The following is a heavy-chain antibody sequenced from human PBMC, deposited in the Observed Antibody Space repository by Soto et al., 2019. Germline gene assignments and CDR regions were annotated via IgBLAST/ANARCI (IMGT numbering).Heavy chain of an antibody. CDR2: IKQDGSEK. V-gene: IGHV3-7*03. J-gene: IGHJ5*02. CDR1: GFTFSSYW. CDR3: ARSVVVVVAATPGWFDP. Sequence: PGGSLRLSCAASGFTFSSYWMSWVRQAPGKGLEWVANIKQDGSEKYYVDSVKGRFTISRDNAKNSLYLQMNSLRAEDTAVYYCARSVVVVVAATPGWFDPWGQGTLVTVSS. D-gene: IGHD2-15*01.